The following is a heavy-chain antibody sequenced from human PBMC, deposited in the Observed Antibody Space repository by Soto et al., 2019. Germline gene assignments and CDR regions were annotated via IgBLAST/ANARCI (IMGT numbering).Heavy chain of an antibody. D-gene: IGHD3-10*01. V-gene: IGHV3-11*06. CDR1: GFTFSDYY. Sequence: QVQLVESGGGLVKPGGSLRLSCAASGFTFSDYYMSWIRQAPGKGLEWVSYISSSSSYTNYADSVKGRFTISRDNAKNSLYLQMNSLRAEDTAVYYCASVPGGLTYFDYWGQGTLVTVSS. CDR2: ISSSSSYT. J-gene: IGHJ4*02. CDR3: ASVPGGLTYFDY.